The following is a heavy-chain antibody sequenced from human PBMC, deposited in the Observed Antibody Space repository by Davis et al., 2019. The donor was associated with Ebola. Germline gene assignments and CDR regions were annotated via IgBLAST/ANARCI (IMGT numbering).Heavy chain of an antibody. J-gene: IGHJ4*02. V-gene: IGHV1-69*13. Sequence: SVQVSCKASAGTFSSYGISWVRQAPGQGLDWMGGIIPVFGIPKYAQKFQGRVTITADESTSTAYMELSSLRSDATAVYYCARDRYSDGSGYFFEQSHWGQGTLVTVSS. CDR2: IIPVFGIP. D-gene: IGHD3-22*01. CDR1: AGTFSSYG. CDR3: ARDRYSDGSGYFFEQSH.